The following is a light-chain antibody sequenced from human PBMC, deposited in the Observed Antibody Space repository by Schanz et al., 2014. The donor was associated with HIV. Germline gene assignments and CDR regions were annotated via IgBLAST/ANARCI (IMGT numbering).Light chain of an antibody. V-gene: IGKV3-20*01. CDR2: GAS. Sequence: EIVLTQSPGTLSSSPRGRITLSCRASQSVTSNYLAWYQQKPGQAPRLLIYGASTRAPGIPDRFSGSESGTDFTLTISRLEPEDFAVYYCQQYGSSPLFTFGPGTKVDLK. J-gene: IGKJ3*01. CDR3: QQYGSSPLFT. CDR1: QSVTSNY.